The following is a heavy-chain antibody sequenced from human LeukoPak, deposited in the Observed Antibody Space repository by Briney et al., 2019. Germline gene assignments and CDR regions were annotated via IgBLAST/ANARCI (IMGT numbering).Heavy chain of an antibody. CDR2: IYHSGST. CDR1: GYSISSGYY. Sequence: SETLSLTCAVSGYSISSGYYWGWIWQPPGKGLEWIGSIYHSGSTYYNPSLKSRVTISVDTSKNQFSLKLSSVTAADTAVYHCARHYYDSSGPAFDIWGQGTMVTVSS. V-gene: IGHV4-38-2*01. CDR3: ARHYYDSSGPAFDI. J-gene: IGHJ3*02. D-gene: IGHD3-22*01.